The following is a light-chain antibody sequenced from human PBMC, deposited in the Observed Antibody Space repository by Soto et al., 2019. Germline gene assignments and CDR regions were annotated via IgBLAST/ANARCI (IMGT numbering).Light chain of an antibody. CDR2: GAS. J-gene: IGKJ1*01. CDR3: KQYGSSGK. V-gene: IGKV3-20*01. Sequence: IVFTQSPVRLSLSPGGRATLSCRASQSVSNNYLAWYQQKPGQAPRLLISGASNRATGIPDRFSGSGSGTDFTLTISRLEPEDFAVYYCKQYGSSGKFGQGTKVDIK. CDR1: QSVSNNY.